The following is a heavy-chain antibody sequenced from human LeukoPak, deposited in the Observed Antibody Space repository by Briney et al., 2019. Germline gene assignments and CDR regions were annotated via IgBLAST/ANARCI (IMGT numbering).Heavy chain of an antibody. V-gene: IGHV1-46*01. CDR3: ATRTYNWNYYYYMDV. CDR1: GYTFTNYY. CDR2: INPGGRST. D-gene: IGHD1-20*01. Sequence: AASVKVSCKASGYTFTNYYIHWVRQAPGQGLEWMGIINPGGRSTNYAQKFQGRVTITADKSTSTAYMELSSLRSEDTAVYYCATRTYNWNYYYYMDVWAKGPRSPSP. J-gene: IGHJ6*03.